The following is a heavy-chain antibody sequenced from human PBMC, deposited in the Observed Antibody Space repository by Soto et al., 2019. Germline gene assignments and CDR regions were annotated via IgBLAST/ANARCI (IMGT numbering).Heavy chain of an antibody. CDR1: GFSLSTSGVG. J-gene: IGHJ5*02. CDR2: IYWYDDK. V-gene: IGHV2-5*01. CDR3: ASVVGQVGGCAP. D-gene: IGHD2-21*01. Sequence: QITLKESGPTLVTPTQTLTLTCTFSGFSLSTSGVGVGWIRQPPGKALEWLALIYWYDDKRYSPSLKSRLTITTDTATTHVVRTMTNIDPVDTATYYCASVVGQVGGCAPWGHGTPVAFSS.